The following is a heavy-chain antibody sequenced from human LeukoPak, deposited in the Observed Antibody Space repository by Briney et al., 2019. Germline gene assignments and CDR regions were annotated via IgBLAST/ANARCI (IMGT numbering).Heavy chain of an antibody. D-gene: IGHD1-26*01. CDR2: IHAADSNT. Sequence: GESLKISCRDSGYSFTNYWIGWVRQMPGKGLEWMGIIHAADSNTKYSPSFQGQVTISADKSINTAYLQWSGLKASDTAMYYCARHEVGATIAHFDYWGQGTLVTVSS. CDR1: GYSFTNYW. V-gene: IGHV5-51*01. CDR3: ARHEVGATIAHFDY. J-gene: IGHJ4*02.